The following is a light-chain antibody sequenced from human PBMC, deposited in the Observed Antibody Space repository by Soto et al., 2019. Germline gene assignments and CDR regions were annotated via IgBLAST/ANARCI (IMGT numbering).Light chain of an antibody. Sequence: DIQMTQLPSTLPAPQGDGVTLTSRASQSISTWLAWYQQKPGKAPKLLIFDASSLESGVPSRFSGSRSGTEFTLTISSLQSEDFAVYYCQQYNNSPPTFGPGTKVDIK. CDR2: DAS. CDR1: QSISTW. V-gene: IGKV1-5*01. CDR3: QQYNNSPPT. J-gene: IGKJ1*01.